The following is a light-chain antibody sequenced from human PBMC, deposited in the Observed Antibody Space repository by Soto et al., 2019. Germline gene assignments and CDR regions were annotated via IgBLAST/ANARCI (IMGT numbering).Light chain of an antibody. CDR2: GAS. V-gene: IGKV3D-20*02. CDR3: QQRSDWPFT. J-gene: IGKJ5*01. Sequence: EIVLTQSPGTLSLSPGERATLSCRASQSISSTYLAWYQQKPGQAPRLLIYGASTRATGIPARFSGSGSGTEFTLTISSLQSEDFAVYYCQQRSDWPFTFGQGTRLE. CDR1: QSISSTY.